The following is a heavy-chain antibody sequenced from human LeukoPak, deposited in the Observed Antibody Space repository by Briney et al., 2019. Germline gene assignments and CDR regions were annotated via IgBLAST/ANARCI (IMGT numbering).Heavy chain of an antibody. D-gene: IGHD5-18*01. CDR3: ARDGMDTAMVTFDY. Sequence: GGSLRLSCAASGFTFSSYGMHWVRQAPGKGLEWVAFIRYDGSNKYYADSVKGRFTISRDNSKNTLYLQMNSLRAEDTAVYYCARDGMDTAMVTFDYWGQGTLVTVSS. J-gene: IGHJ4*02. CDR1: GFTFSSYG. CDR2: IRYDGSNK. V-gene: IGHV3-30*02.